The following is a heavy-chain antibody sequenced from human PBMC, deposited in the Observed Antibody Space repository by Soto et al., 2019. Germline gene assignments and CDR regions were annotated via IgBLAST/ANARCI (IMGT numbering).Heavy chain of an antibody. Sequence: PSETLSLTCTVSGGSISSYYWSWIRQPPGKGLEWIGYIYYSGSTYYNPSLKSRVTISVDTSKNQFSLKLSSVTAADTAVYYCGPHAGSSTIEGSFFLDVGGKGTTVTVSS. V-gene: IGHV4-59*04. CDR2: IYYSGST. CDR3: GPHAGSSTIEGSFFLDV. J-gene: IGHJ6*04. CDR1: GGSISSYY. D-gene: IGHD5-12*01.